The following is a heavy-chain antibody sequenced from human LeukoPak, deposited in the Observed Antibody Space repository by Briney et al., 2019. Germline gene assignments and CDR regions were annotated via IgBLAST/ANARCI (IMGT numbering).Heavy chain of an antibody. Sequence: GGSLRLSCAASGVTLRNYGLSWVRHTPGKGLEWVSAIRGSGDTTFYADSVKGRFTISRENAKNSLYLQMNSLRAGDTGVYYCARSPGPDDPFDYWGQGTLVTVSS. J-gene: IGHJ4*02. D-gene: IGHD3-10*01. V-gene: IGHV3-23*01. CDR1: GVTLRNYG. CDR2: IRGSGDTT. CDR3: ARSPGPDDPFDY.